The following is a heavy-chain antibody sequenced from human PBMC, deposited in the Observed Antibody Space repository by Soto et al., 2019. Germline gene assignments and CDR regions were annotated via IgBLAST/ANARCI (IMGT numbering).Heavy chain of an antibody. CDR2: IHHSGRS. V-gene: IGHV4-4*02. CDR3: ARHGIYWFDT. J-gene: IGHJ5*02. CDR1: GASISSSNW. Sequence: QVQLQESGPGLVKPSETLSLTCAVSGASISSSNWQSWVRQPPGKGLEWIGEIHHSGRSNFNPSLKGRVTISVDKSRNQFSLILTSVTDADTAVYYCARHGIYWFDTWGQGTLVTVSS. D-gene: IGHD3-3*02.